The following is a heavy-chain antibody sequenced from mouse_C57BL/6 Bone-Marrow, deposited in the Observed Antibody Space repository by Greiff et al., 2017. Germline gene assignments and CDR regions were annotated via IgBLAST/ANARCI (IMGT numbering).Heavy chain of an antibody. D-gene: IGHD2-2*01. CDR2: IYPGNSDT. CDR3: ARDGYDGGWFAY. J-gene: IGHJ3*01. Sequence: VQLQQSGTVLARPGASVKMSCKTSGYTFTSYWMHWVKQRPGQGLEWIGAIYPGNSDTSYNQKFKGKAKLTAVTSASTAYMELSSLTNEDSAVYYCARDGYDGGWFAYWGQGTLVTVSA. V-gene: IGHV1-5*01. CDR1: GYTFTSYW.